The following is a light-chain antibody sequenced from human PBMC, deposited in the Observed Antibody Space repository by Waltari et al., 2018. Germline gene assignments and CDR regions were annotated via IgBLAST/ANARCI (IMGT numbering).Light chain of an antibody. V-gene: IGKV3-20*01. CDR2: GES. J-gene: IGKJ1*01. Sequence: EIVLTQSPGTLSLSLGERATLSCRASQSVSRALAWYQQKPGQAPRLRLYGESTRATGIPDRFSGSCSGTDFSLTISRLEPDDFAVYYCQHYLRLPVTFGQGTTVEI. CDR3: QHYLRLPVT. CDR1: QSVSRA.